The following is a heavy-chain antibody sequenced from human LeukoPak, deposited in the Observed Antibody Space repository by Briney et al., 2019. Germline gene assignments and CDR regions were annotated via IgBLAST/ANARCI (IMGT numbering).Heavy chain of an antibody. J-gene: IGHJ4*02. D-gene: IGHD3-10*01. CDR3: VYYYGSGSVEY. CDR2: FYYSGST. V-gene: IGHV4-39*01. Sequence: PSETLSLTCTVSGGSITSSNYYWGWIRQPPGKGLEWIGSFYYSGSTNHNPSLTSRVTISVDTSKNQFSLKLSSVTAADTAVYYCVYYYGSGSVEYWGQGTLVTVSS. CDR1: GGSITSSNYY.